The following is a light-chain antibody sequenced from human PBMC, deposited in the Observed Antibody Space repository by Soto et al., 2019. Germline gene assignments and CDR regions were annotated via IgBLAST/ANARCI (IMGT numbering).Light chain of an antibody. CDR3: QQYNNWPPGLT. CDR2: DAS. J-gene: IGKJ4*01. Sequence: DIQMTQSPSTLSASVGDRVTITCRASQSISYWLAWYQQKPGKAPKLLIYDASSLESGVPSRFSGSGSGTEFTLTISSLQSEDFALYYCQQYNNWPPGLTFGAGTKVEIK. V-gene: IGKV1-5*01. CDR1: QSISYW.